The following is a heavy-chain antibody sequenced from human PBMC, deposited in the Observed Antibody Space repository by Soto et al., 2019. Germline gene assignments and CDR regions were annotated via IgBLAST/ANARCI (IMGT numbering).Heavy chain of an antibody. D-gene: IGHD5-18*01. Sequence: EVQLLESGGKLVQPGGSLTLSCAASGFTFSTYAMAWVRQAPGRGLEWVSGVSASGLNTDYADPVKGRFYISRDKYENTVSLHMNSLSAEDTALYICAEGRPPRNPGYLVDYWGQGTPVPVSS. CDR2: VSASGLNT. CDR1: GFTFSTYA. V-gene: IGHV3-23*01. CDR3: AEGRPPRNPGYLVDY. J-gene: IGHJ4*02.